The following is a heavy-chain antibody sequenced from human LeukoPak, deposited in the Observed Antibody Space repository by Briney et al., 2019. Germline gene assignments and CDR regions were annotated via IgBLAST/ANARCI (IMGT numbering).Heavy chain of an antibody. J-gene: IGHJ4*02. CDR2: IGIDGAQK. D-gene: IGHD5-24*01. V-gene: IGHV3-7*01. CDR1: GFTFSSHS. CDR3: ARWRGLQSEFDC. Sequence: GGSLKLSCATSGFTFSSHSMGWVRPAPGKGLECVATIGIDGAQKELGDSVKGRFTLSRDNAKKSLFLEMNRLRVEDTAVYYCARWRGLQSEFDCWGQGTLVTVSS.